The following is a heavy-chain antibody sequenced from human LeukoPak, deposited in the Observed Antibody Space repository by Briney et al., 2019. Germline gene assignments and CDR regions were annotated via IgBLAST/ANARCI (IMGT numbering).Heavy chain of an antibody. Sequence: GSLRLSCAASGFTFSSYWMSWVRQAPGKGLEWVANIKKDGSEKYYVDSVKGRFTISRDNAKNSLYLQMNSLRAEDTAVYYCARDPYRIVVVPHYFDYWGQGTLVTVSS. D-gene: IGHD3-22*01. CDR3: ARDPYRIVVVPHYFDY. CDR2: IKKDGSEK. J-gene: IGHJ4*02. CDR1: GFTFSSYW. V-gene: IGHV3-7*01.